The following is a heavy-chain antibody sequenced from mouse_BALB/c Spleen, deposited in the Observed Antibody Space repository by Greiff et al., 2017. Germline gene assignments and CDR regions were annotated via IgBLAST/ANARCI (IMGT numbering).Heavy chain of an antibody. Sequence: EVMLVESGGGLVKPGGSLKLSCAASGFTFSSYAMSWVRQTPEKRLEWVASISSGGSTYYPDSVKGRFTISRDKARNILYMQMSSLESEDTAMYYCARNGYYPFAYWGQGTLVTVSA. CDR2: ISSGGST. V-gene: IGHV5-6-5*01. CDR1: GFTFSSYA. CDR3: ARNGYYPFAY. J-gene: IGHJ3*01. D-gene: IGHD2-3*01.